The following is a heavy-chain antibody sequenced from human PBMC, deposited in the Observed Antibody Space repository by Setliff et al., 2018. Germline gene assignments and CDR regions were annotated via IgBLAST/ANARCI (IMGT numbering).Heavy chain of an antibody. CDR2: IYYSGST. D-gene: IGHD3-3*01. J-gene: IGHJ4*02. V-gene: IGHV4-39*07. Sequence: SETLSLTCTVSGGSISSSSYYWGWIRQPLGKGLEWIGSIYYSGSTYYNPSLKSRVTISVDTSKNQFSLKLSSVTAADTAVYYCARRATYYNFWSGYYDYWGQGTLVTVSS. CDR1: GGSISSSSYY. CDR3: ARRATYYNFWSGYYDY.